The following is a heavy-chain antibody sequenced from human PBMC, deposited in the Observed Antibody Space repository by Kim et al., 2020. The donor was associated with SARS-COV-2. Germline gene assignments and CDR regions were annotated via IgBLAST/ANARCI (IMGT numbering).Heavy chain of an antibody. J-gene: IGHJ6*02. CDR3: AKDSSITMVRGVMTGSGMDV. V-gene: IGHV3-9*01. D-gene: IGHD3-10*01. Sequence: GRFTISRDNAKNSLYLQMNSLRAEDTALYYCAKDSSITMVRGVMTGSGMDVWGQGTTVTVSS.